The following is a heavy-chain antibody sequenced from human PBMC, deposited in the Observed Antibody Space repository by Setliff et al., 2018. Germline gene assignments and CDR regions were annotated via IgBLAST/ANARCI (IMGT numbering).Heavy chain of an antibody. Sequence: SETLSLTCTVSGGSISSSSYYWGWIRQPPGKGLEWIGSSYYSGSTYYNPSLKSRVTISVDTSKNQFSLKLSSVTAADTAVYYCARSVVVIAYDAFDIGGQGTMVTVSS. CDR3: ARSVVVIAYDAFDI. CDR2: SYYSGST. D-gene: IGHD2-21*01. J-gene: IGHJ3*02. CDR1: GGSISSSSYY. V-gene: IGHV4-39*01.